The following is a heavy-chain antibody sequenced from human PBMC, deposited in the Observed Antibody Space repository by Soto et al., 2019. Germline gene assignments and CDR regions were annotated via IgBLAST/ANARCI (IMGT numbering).Heavy chain of an antibody. CDR1: GDSISSYY. CDR3: ARDQLGYCSPTTCYNGPDP. J-gene: IGHJ5*02. V-gene: IGHV4-59*01. CDR2: IHYSGNT. Sequence: SETLSLTCIVSGDSISSYYWSWIRQPPGKGLEWIGYIHYSGNTYYNSSLKSRVTISLDTSKNQFSLKLRSVTAADTAVYYCARDQLGYCSPTTCYNGPDPWGQGTLVTVSS. D-gene: IGHD2-2*02.